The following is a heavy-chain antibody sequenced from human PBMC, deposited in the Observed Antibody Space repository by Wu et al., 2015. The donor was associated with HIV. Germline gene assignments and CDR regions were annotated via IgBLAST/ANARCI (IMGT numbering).Heavy chain of an antibody. CDR2: INPNSGDT. Sequence: QVQLVQSGAEVKKPGASVKVSCKASGYTFTDYFLHWVRQAPGQGLEWMGWINPNSGDTNYAQNFEGRVTLTRDTSINTAYMEVTVLTSDDTAIYYCARDEGSNGYDEYGNDYWGQGTLVTVSS. J-gene: IGHJ4*02. CDR1: GYTFTDYF. D-gene: IGHD5-12*01. CDR3: ARDEGSNGYDEYGNDY. V-gene: IGHV1-2*02.